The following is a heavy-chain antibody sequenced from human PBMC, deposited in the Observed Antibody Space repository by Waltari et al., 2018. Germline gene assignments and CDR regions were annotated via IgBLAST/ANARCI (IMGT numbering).Heavy chain of an antibody. CDR2: IKTDSEGAAT. Sequence: VPLVESGGGLVQPGGSLRLSCGVSGMSTHAFKRAYMSWVRRAPTRGLEWIGRIKTDSEGAATEFAAPVKGRFSISRDDSKKTLYLQLSSLEKDDTAVYYCVTDRGDFDYWGQGTLVTVSS. CDR3: VTDRGDFDY. J-gene: IGHJ4*02. CDR1: GMSTHAFKRAY. D-gene: IGHD3-10*01. V-gene: IGHV3-15*01.